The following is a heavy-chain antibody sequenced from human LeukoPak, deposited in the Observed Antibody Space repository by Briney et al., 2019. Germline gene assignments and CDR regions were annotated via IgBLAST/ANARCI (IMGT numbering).Heavy chain of an antibody. D-gene: IGHD3-22*01. CDR1: DGSISSYY. CDR3: ARWGHFDTSGYFVVDY. Sequence: PSETPSLTCTISDGSISSYYWNWIRQSPGKGLEWIGHIHYSGSTHYNPSLQSRVSISIDTSKNHFSLNLRSVTAVDTAVYYCARWGHFDTSGYFVVDYWGQGTLVTVSS. J-gene: IGHJ4*02. CDR2: IHYSGST. V-gene: IGHV4-59*01.